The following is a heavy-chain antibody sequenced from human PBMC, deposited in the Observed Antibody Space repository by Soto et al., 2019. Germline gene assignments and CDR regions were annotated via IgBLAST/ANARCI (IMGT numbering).Heavy chain of an antibody. Sequence: QVQLVESGGGVVQPGRSLRLSCAASGFTFSNYAMHWVRQAPGKGLEWVAVISYDGGNKYYADSVKGRLTISRDNSKNMLYLQMNSLRAEDTAVYYCARNTWQQPRDYYYGMDVWGQGTTVTVSS. CDR1: GFTFSNYA. CDR3: ARNTWQQPRDYYYGMDV. CDR2: ISYDGGNK. V-gene: IGHV3-30-3*01. J-gene: IGHJ6*02. D-gene: IGHD6-13*01.